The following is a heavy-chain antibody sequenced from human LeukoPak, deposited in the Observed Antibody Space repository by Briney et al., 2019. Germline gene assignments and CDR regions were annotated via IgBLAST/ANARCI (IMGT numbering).Heavy chain of an antibody. CDR2: ISGSGGST. CDR3: TKGTIWLPFDY. D-gene: IGHD5-18*01. J-gene: IGHJ4*02. CDR1: DIIFGNYA. V-gene: IGHV3-23*01. Sequence: GGSLRSSCGAPDIIFGNYAISGGRQAPGKGLEWVSAISGSGGSTYYADSVKGRFTISRDNSKNTLYLQMNSLRAEDTAVYYCTKGTIWLPFDYWGQGTLVTVSP.